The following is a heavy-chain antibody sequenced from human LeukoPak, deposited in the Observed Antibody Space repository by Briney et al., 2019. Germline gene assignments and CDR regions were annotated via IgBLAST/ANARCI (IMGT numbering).Heavy chain of an antibody. CDR1: GGSFSGYY. D-gene: IGHD6-19*01. CDR3: ARSAGYSSA. Sequence: SETLSLTCAVYGGSFSGYYWSWIRQPPGKGLEWIGDINHSGSANYNSSLKSRVTLSIDTSKNQFSLILSSVTAADTAVYYCARSAGYSSAWGQGTRVTVSS. V-gene: IGHV4-34*01. J-gene: IGHJ5*02. CDR2: INHSGSA.